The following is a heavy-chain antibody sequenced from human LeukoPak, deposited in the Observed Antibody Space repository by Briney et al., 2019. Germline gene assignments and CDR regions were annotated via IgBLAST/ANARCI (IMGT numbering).Heavy chain of an antibody. CDR2: INHSGST. V-gene: IGHV4-34*01. CDR1: GGSFSGYY. Sequence: SETLSLTCAVYGGSFSGYYWSWIRQPPGKGLEWIGEINHSGSTNYNPSLKSRVTISVDTSKNQFSLKLSSVTAADTAVYYCARGGGERYNWFDPWGQGTLVTVSS. CDR3: ARGGGERYNWFDP. D-gene: IGHD3-16*01. J-gene: IGHJ5*02.